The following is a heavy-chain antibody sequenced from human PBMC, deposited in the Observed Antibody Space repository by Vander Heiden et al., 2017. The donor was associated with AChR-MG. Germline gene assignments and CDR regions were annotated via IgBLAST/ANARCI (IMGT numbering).Heavy chain of an antibody. CDR3: GFVDYCESNGYLGG. V-gene: IGHV4-59*08. D-gene: IGHD3-22*01. CDR2: VYYNGHG. J-gene: IGHJ4*02. CDR1: GGSLSNYY. Sequence: VRLQESGPGLGKPAETLSLTCRVPGGSLSNYYWKWFLPPPRKGLQWIGSVYYNGHGTYNSSLESRVSISVDMSKNQFSLKLTSVTAADTDVYYCGFVDYCESNGYLGGWGQGSLVTVSS.